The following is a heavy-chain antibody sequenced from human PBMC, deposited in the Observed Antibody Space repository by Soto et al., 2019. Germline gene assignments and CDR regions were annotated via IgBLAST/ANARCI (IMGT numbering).Heavy chain of an antibody. V-gene: IGHV5-10-1*01. CDR3: ARRVSGPKEEYNAFYFYGFDG. CDR1: GYTVSNYW. D-gene: IGHD1-1*01. Sequence: LVESLKISCQASGYTVSNYWITWVRQSTWKGLEWMVTIDPIEPYSKNNPSLQGHVSISADTSTNTAYLHWSSLQDSDTAVYYCARRVSGPKEEYNAFYFYGFDGWGQGIQVTVSS. CDR2: IDPIEPYS. J-gene: IGHJ6*02.